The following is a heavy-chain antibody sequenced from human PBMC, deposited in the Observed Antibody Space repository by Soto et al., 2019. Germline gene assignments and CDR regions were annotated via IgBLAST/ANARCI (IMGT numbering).Heavy chain of an antibody. CDR1: DGSISSSNW. CDR3: ERDGYYDFWSGELGNNWFDP. V-gene: IGHV4-4*02. CDR2: IYHSGST. J-gene: IGHJ5*02. Sequence: QVQLQESGPGLVKPSGTLSLTCAVSDGSISSSNWWSWVRQPPGKGLEWMGEIYHSGSTNYNPSLKSRFAISVDKSKNQSSLKLSYVTAADTAVYYCERDGYYDFWSGELGNNWFDPWGEGTLVTVSS. D-gene: IGHD3-3*01.